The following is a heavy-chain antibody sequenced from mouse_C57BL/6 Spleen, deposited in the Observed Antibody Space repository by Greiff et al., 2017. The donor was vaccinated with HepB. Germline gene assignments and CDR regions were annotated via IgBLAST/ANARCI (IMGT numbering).Heavy chain of an antibody. J-gene: IGHJ2*01. CDR2: IDPENGDT. D-gene: IGHD1-1*01. CDR3: TSLLRYYY. V-gene: IGHV14-4*01. CDR1: GFNIKDDY. Sequence: DVHLVESGAELVRPGASVKLSCTASGFNIKDDYMHWVKQRPEQGLEWIGWIDPENGDTEYASKFQGKATITADTSSNTAYLQLSSLTSEDTAVYYCTSLLRYYYWGQGTTLTVSS.